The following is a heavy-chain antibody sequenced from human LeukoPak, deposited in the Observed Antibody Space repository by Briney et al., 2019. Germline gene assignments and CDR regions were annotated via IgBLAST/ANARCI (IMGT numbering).Heavy chain of an antibody. J-gene: IGHJ4*02. Sequence: GRSLRLSCGASGFTFSSYGMHWVRQAPGKGLEWVAVISYDGSNKYYADSVKGRFAISRDNSKNTLYLQMNSLRAEDTAVYYCATWRGCGWYYFDYWGQGTLVTVSS. CDR1: GFTFSSYG. CDR2: ISYDGSNK. CDR3: ATWRGCGWYYFDY. V-gene: IGHV3-30*03. D-gene: IGHD6-19*01.